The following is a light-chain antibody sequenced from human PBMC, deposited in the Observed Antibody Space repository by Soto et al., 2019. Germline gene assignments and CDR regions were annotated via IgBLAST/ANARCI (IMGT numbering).Light chain of an antibody. CDR3: SSFSRTGALV. CDR2: EVS. CDR1: SSDVGGYNY. Sequence: QSALTQPASVSGSPGQSITISCTGTSSDVGGYNYVSWYEQHPGKAPKLMIYEVSNRPSGVSSRFSGSKSGNTASLTISGLQAEDEADYYCSSFSRTGALVFGGGTKLTVL. J-gene: IGLJ2*01. V-gene: IGLV2-14*01.